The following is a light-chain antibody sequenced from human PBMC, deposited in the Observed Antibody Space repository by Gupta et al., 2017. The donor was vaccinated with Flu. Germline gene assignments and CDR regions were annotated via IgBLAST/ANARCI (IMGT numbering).Light chain of an antibody. V-gene: IGKV3-20*01. CDR1: QSVSSSY. Sequence: EIVLTQSPGTLSLSPGERATLPCRASQSVSSSYLARYQQKPGQAPRLLIYGASSRATGIPDRFSGSGSGTDFTLTISRLEPEDFAVYYCQQYGSSPQTFGQGTKVEIK. CDR3: QQYGSSPQT. CDR2: GAS. J-gene: IGKJ1*01.